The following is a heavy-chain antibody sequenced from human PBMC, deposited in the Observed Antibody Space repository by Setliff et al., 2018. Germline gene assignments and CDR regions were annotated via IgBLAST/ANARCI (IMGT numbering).Heavy chain of an antibody. V-gene: IGHV4-34*01. CDR1: GGSFSGYY. D-gene: IGHD3-22*01. CDR2: INRRGSS. J-gene: IGHJ4*02. CDR3: ARGPRYDYESSGYHYMKRFDY. Sequence: SETLSLTCTVSGGSFSGYYWNWIRQPPGKGLEWIWEINRRGSSKYNPSLKSRVTISVDTSKNQFSPKVSSVTAADTAVYYCARGPRYDYESSGYHYMKRFDYWGQGTLVTVSS.